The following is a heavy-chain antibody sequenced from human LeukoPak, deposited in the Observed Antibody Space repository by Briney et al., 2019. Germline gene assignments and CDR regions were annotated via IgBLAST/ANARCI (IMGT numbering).Heavy chain of an antibody. V-gene: IGHV3-23*01. CDR1: GFTFSSYA. Sequence: PGGSLRLSCAASGFTFSSYAMSWVRQAPGKGLEWVSAISGSGGSTYYADSVKDRFTISRDNSKNTLYLQMNSLRAEDTAVYYCAKSFSTYYYDSSGYLGDAFDIWGQGTMVTVSS. J-gene: IGHJ3*02. CDR3: AKSFSTYYYDSSGYLGDAFDI. D-gene: IGHD3-22*01. CDR2: ISGSGGST.